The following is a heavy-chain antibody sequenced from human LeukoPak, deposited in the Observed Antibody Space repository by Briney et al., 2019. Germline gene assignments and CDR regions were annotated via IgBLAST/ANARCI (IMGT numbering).Heavy chain of an antibody. J-gene: IGHJ4*02. CDR1: GGSFSGYY. D-gene: IGHD5-24*01. CDR2: INHSGST. Sequence: SETLSLTCAVYGGSFSGYYWSWIRQPPGKGLEWIGEINHSGSTNYNPSLKSRVTISVDTSKNQFSLRLSSVTAADTAVYYCARMATVNDYWGQGTLVTVSS. CDR3: ARMATVNDY. V-gene: IGHV4-34*01.